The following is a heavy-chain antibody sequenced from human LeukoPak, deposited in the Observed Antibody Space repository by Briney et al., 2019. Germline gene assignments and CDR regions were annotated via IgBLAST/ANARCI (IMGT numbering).Heavy chain of an antibody. CDR1: GYRFIDYF. CDR3: ARDEAIFDGAWKQTNWFDP. J-gene: IGHJ5*02. V-gene: IGHV1-2*02. D-gene: IGHD4/OR15-4a*01. Sequence: ASVKVSCKASGYRFIDYFIHWVRQAPGHVLEWMGWINLNNGGTKYAQKFQGRVTMSRDTSISTAYIELTSLTYDDTATYFCARDEAIFDGAWKQTNWFDPWGQGIQVTVSS. CDR2: INLNNGGT.